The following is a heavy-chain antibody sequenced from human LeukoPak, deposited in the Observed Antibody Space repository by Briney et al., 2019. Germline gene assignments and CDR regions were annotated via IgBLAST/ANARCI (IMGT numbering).Heavy chain of an antibody. J-gene: IGHJ4*02. D-gene: IGHD2-2*01. CDR2: IYTSGST. CDR1: GGSISSGSYY. CDR3: ARVPTAILVLDY. Sequence: SETLSLTCTVSGGSISSGSYYWTWVRQPAGKGLEWIGRIYTSGSTNYNPSLKSRVTISGDTSKNQFSLKLSSVTAADTAVYYCARVPTAILVLDYWGQGTLVTVSS. V-gene: IGHV4-61*02.